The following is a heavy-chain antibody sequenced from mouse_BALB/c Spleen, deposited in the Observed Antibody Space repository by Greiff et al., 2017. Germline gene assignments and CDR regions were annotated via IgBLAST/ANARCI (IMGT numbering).Heavy chain of an antibody. J-gene: IGHJ3*01. CDR1: GFTFSSFG. D-gene: IGHD2-3*01. CDR2: ISSGSSTI. V-gene: IGHV5-17*02. CDR3: ARGEDGYYLAWFAY. Sequence: EVKLQESGGGLVQPGGSRKLSCAASGFTFSSFGMHWVRQAPEKGLEWVAYISSGSSTIYYADTVKGRFTISRDNPKNTLFLQMTSLRSEDTAMYYCARGEDGYYLAWFAYWGQGTLVTVSA.